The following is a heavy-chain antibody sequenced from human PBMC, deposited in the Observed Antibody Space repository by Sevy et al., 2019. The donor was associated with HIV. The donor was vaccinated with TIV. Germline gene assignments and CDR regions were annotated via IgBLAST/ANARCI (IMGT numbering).Heavy chain of an antibody. Sequence: GGSLRLSCAASGFTFSDYYMSWIRQAPGKGLEWVSYISSSGSTIYYADSVKGRFTISRDNAKNSVYLQMNSLRAEDTAVYYCARIDRRVTMVGGDWFDPWGQGTLVTVSS. CDR1: GFTFSDYY. V-gene: IGHV3-11*01. CDR3: ARIDRRVTMVGGDWFDP. CDR2: ISSSGSTI. D-gene: IGHD3-10*01. J-gene: IGHJ5*02.